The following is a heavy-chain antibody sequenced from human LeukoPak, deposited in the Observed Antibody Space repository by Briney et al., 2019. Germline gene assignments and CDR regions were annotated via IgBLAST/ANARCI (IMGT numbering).Heavy chain of an antibody. D-gene: IGHD2-15*01. Sequence: GGSLRLSCAASGFPFSSFWMSWVRQAPGKGLAWVANIKQDGSEAYLVDSVKGRFTISRDNSKNTLYLQMNSLRAEDTAVYYCATLGGSSNSEDWGQGTLLTVSS. J-gene: IGHJ4*02. CDR1: GFPFSSFW. V-gene: IGHV3-7*03. CDR3: ATLGGSSNSED. CDR2: IKQDGSEA.